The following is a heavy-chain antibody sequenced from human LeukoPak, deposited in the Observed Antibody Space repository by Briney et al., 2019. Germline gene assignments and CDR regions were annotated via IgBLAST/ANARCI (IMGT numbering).Heavy chain of an antibody. Sequence: SETLSLTSTVSGGSVSSGSNYWSWIRQPAGKGLEWIGYIYYSGSTNYNPSLKSRVTMSVDTSQNQFSLKLSSVTAADTAVYYCARRGGSGRSFDYWGQGTLVTISS. CDR3: ARRGGSGRSFDY. D-gene: IGHD3-10*01. CDR1: GGSVSSGSNY. CDR2: IYYSGST. J-gene: IGHJ4*02. V-gene: IGHV4-61*01.